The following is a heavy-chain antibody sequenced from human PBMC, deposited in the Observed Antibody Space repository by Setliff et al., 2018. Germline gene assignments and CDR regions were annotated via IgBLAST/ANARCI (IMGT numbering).Heavy chain of an antibody. CDR2: IYVGGKT. J-gene: IGHJ6*02. D-gene: IGHD1-1*01. V-gene: IGHV3-66*04. CDR1: EFTVNSNF. Sequence: PGGSLRLSCVGSEFTVNSNFMTWVRQAPGKGLEWLSVIYVGGKTFYADSVKGRFTISRDDSKNTLSLHLSSLRPDDTATYFRARQSGLGGHNLKDGTFYGVDVWGQGVMVTVSS. CDR3: ARQSGLGGHNLKDGTFYGVDV.